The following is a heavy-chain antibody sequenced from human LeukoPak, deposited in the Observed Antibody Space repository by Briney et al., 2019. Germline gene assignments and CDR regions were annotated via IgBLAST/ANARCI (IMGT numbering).Heavy chain of an antibody. CDR1: GGSISNYH. CDR3: ARRDISSGWSFDY. D-gene: IGHD6-19*01. CDR2: IHTSGST. Sequence: SETLSLTCTVSGGSISNYHWSWIRQPARPGVGGIGQIHTSGSTNYNTPLKSRVSMSIDTTEDQVSLTIRSVTAADTAFYYCARRDISSGWSFDYWGQGTLVTVSS. J-gene: IGHJ4*02. V-gene: IGHV4-4*07.